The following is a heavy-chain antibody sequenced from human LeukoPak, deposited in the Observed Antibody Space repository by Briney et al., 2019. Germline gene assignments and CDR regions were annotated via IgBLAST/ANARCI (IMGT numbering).Heavy chain of an antibody. V-gene: IGHV3-7*01. CDR3: ARDKILGATHFDY. J-gene: IGHJ4*02. CDR2: IKRDGSEK. D-gene: IGHD1-26*01. CDR1: GFTFSSYW. Sequence: GGSLRLSCAASGFTFSSYWRSWVRQAPGKGLEWVANIKRDGSEKYYVDSVNGRFTLPREHAKTSLYLQMNSLRAEDTAVYYCARDKILGATHFDYWGQGTLVTVSS.